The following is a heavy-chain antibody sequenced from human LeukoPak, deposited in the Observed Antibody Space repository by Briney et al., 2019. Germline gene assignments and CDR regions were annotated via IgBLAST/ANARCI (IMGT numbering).Heavy chain of an antibody. Sequence: SQTLSLTCTVSGGSISSGGYYWSWIRQHPGKGLEWIGYIYYSGSTYYNPSLKSRVTISVDTSKNQFSLKLSSVTAADTAVYYCARITTSGFDYWGQGTLVTVFS. CDR1: GGSISSGGYY. CDR3: ARITTSGFDY. V-gene: IGHV4-31*03. D-gene: IGHD3-16*01. J-gene: IGHJ4*02. CDR2: IYYSGST.